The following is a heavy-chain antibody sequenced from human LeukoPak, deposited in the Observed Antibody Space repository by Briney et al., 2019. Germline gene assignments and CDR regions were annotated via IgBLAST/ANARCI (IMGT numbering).Heavy chain of an antibody. CDR3: AVAPGDY. J-gene: IGHJ4*02. CDR2: INPNTGDT. Sequence: ASVKVSCKASGYIFTNYGISWVRQAPGQGLEWMGWINPNTGDTHYAQKFQGRVTLTRDTSITTVYMELSRLTSDDTAIFYCAVAPGDYWGQGTLVTVSS. D-gene: IGHD2-21*01. V-gene: IGHV1-2*02. CDR1: GYIFTNYG.